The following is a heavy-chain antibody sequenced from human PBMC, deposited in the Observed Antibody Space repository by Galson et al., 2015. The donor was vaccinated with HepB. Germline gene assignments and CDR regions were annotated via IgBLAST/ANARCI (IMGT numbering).Heavy chain of an antibody. Sequence: SLRLSCAASGFIFSNAWMSWVRQAPGKGLEWVGRITSETDGGTIDYAAPVKGRFTISRDDSKITLYLQMNSLKTEDTAIYYCTTDPSKDYDFWSSYYTDLTDYWGQGTQVTVSS. CDR2: ITSETDGGTI. D-gene: IGHD3-3*01. J-gene: IGHJ4*02. CDR1: GFIFSNAW. CDR3: TTDPSKDYDFWSSYYTDLTDY. V-gene: IGHV3-15*01.